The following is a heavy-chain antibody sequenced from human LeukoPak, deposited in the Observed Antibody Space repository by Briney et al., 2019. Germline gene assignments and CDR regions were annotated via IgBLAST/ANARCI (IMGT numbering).Heavy chain of an antibody. D-gene: IGHD6-19*01. V-gene: IGHV3-7*01. CDR1: GFTFSSYW. CDR2: IKEDGSEK. Sequence: GGSLRLSCAASGFTFSSYWMSWVRQAPGKGLECVANIKEDGSEKNYVDSVKGRFTISRDNAKNSLYLQMNSLRAEDMAVYYCAKAVAARWLDPWGQGTLVIVSS. J-gene: IGHJ5*02. CDR3: AKAVAARWLDP.